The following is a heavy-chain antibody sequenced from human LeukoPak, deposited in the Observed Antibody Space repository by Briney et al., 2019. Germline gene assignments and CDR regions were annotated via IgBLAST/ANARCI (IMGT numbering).Heavy chain of an antibody. CDR1: GGPISSYY. J-gene: IGHJ6*04. V-gene: IGHV4-59*01. D-gene: IGHD2-15*01. CDR2: IYYSGST. Sequence: SETLSLTCTVSGGPISSYYWSWIRQPPGKGLEWIGYIYYSGSTNYNPSLKSRVTISVDTSKNQFSLKLSSVTAADTAVYYCARGPEGHCSGGSCYYYGMDVWGKGTTVTVSS. CDR3: ARGPEGHCSGGSCYYYGMDV.